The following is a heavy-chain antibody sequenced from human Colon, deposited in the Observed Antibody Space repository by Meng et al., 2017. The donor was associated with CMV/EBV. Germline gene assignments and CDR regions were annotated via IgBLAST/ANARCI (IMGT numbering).Heavy chain of an antibody. D-gene: IGHD6-13*01. CDR1: GFTFSSYE. Sequence: GGSLSLSCEASGFTFSSYEMNWVRQAPGKGLEWVSYISSSGSGRTIYYTDSVKGRFTISRDNAKNSVYLQMNSLRPEDTAVYYCARSRAAADVDYWGQGTLVTVSS. V-gene: IGHV3-48*03. CDR3: ARSRAAADVDY. J-gene: IGHJ4*02. CDR2: ISSSGSGRTI.